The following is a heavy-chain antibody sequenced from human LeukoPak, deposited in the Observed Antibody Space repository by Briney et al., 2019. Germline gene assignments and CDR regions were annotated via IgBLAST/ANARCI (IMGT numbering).Heavy chain of an antibody. V-gene: IGHV3-7*04. CDR1: GFSFRNSW. J-gene: IGHJ4*02. Sequence: GGSLRLSCAASGFSFRNSWMSWVRQAPGKGLEWVANIRQDGSEKYYVDSVKGRFTISRDNAKNSLYLQMNSLRAEDTAVYYCARAPISIAVAGHFFDYWGQGTLATVSS. D-gene: IGHD6-19*01. CDR3: ARAPISIAVAGHFFDY. CDR2: IRQDGSEK.